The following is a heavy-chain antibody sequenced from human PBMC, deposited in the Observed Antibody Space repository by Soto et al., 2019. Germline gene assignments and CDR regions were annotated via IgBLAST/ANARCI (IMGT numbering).Heavy chain of an antibody. CDR2: IYNSGRGST. V-gene: IGHV4-59*01. Sequence: SETLSLTCSVSGSSMTTYYWHWIRQAPGKGLEWIGFIYNSGRGSTGSNPSLKSRVTISVDTSKNQFSLKLSSVTAADTAVYYCARHILRGRVGWSGYSPYYGMDVWGQGTTVTVSS. CDR3: ARHILRGRVGWSGYSPYYGMDV. D-gene: IGHD3-3*01. J-gene: IGHJ6*02. CDR1: GSSMTTYY.